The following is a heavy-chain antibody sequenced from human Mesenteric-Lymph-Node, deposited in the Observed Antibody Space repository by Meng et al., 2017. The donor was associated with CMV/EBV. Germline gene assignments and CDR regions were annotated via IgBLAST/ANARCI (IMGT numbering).Heavy chain of an antibody. CDR3: AKGVYGDFPYGMDV. D-gene: IGHD4-17*01. J-gene: IGHJ6*02. CDR2: IYSGASST. Sequence: GGSLRLSCAASGFTFSSYAMHWVRQAPGKGLEWVSIIYSGASSTYYTDSVKGRFTISRDDSKNTLFLQMDSLRAEDTSIYHCAKGVYGDFPYGMDVWGQGTTVTVSS. CDR1: GFTFSSYA. V-gene: IGHV3-23*03.